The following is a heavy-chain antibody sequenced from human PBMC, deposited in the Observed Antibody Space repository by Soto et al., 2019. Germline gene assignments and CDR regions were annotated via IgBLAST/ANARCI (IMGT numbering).Heavy chain of an antibody. CDR1: GFTFSTYN. D-gene: IGHD6-19*01. J-gene: IGHJ6*02. CDR2: ISHDGSPK. Sequence: QMQLVESGGGVVQPGRSLRLSCAASGFTFSTYNIHWVRQTPGKGLEWVAVISHDGSPKYYADSVRGRFTISRDNSKNTLSLQMNSLRVEDAAVYYCARDRRGRLTVSGTWGLYGLDVWGQGTTVTVSS. CDR3: ARDRRGRLTVSGTWGLYGLDV. V-gene: IGHV3-30-3*01.